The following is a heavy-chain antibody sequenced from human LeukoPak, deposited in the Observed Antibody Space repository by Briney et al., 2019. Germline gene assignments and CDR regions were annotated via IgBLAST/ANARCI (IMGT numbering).Heavy chain of an antibody. CDR3: AREGGLITFGGVCQDY. D-gene: IGHD3-16*01. CDR1: GFTFSSYS. V-gene: IGHV3-48*04. Sequence: GGSLRLSCAASGFTFSSYSMNWVRQAPGKGLEWVSYISSSSSTIYYADSVKGRFTISRDNAKNSLYLQMNSLRAEDTAVYYCAREGGLITFGGVCQDYWGQGTLVTVSS. J-gene: IGHJ4*02. CDR2: ISSSSSTI.